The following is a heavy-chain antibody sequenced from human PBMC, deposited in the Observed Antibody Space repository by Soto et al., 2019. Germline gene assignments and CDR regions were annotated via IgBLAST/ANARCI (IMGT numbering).Heavy chain of an antibody. V-gene: IGHV4-61*01. CDR3: ARDRVGATHFDY. CDR2: IYYSGST. D-gene: IGHD1-26*01. J-gene: IGHJ4*02. Sequence: QVQLQESGPGLVKPSETLSLTCTVSGGSVSSGSYYWSWIRQPPGKGLEWIGYIYYSGSTNYNPSLKSQVTISVDTSKNQFSLKLSSVTAADTAVYYCARDRVGATHFDYWGQGTLVTVSS. CDR1: GGSVSSGSYY.